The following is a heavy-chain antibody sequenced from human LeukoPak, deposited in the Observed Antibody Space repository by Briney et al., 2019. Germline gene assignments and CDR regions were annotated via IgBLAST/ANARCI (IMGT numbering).Heavy chain of an antibody. J-gene: IGHJ4*02. Sequence: SETLSLTCTVSGYSISSGYYWGWIRQPPGKGLEWIGSIYHSGSTYYNPSLKSRVTISVDTSKNQFSLKLSSVTAADTAVYYCGGVIMITFGGVIDFDYWGQGTLVTVSS. CDR2: IYHSGST. V-gene: IGHV4-38-2*02. CDR1: GYSISSGYY. D-gene: IGHD3-16*02. CDR3: GGVIMITFGGVIDFDY.